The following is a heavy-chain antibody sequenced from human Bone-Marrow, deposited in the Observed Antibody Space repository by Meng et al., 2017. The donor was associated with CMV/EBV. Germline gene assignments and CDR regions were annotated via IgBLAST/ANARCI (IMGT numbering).Heavy chain of an antibody. Sequence: GGSLRLSCAASKFTLSSYIMNWVRQAPGKGLEWLANINPDATVRNYLDSVKGRFTISRDNSKNSVYLQMNSLRADDTAVYYCARDPHFGALDHWGQGTLVTVSS. CDR3: ARDPHFGALDH. CDR1: KFTLSSYI. CDR2: INPDATVR. V-gene: IGHV3-7*01. J-gene: IGHJ4*02. D-gene: IGHD3-10*01.